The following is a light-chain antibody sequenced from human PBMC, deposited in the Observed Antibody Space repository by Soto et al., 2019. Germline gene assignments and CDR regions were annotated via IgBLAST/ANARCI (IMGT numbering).Light chain of an antibody. Sequence: EVVWTEYPGTLSLSPGERATLSCRASQSVSSSYLAWYQQKPGQAPRLLIYGASSRATGIPDRFSGSGSGTDFPLTISRLEPEDFAVYYCQQYGSSLRTFGQGTEVNIK. CDR3: QQYGSSLRT. CDR2: GAS. CDR1: QSVSSSY. J-gene: IGKJ1*01. V-gene: IGKV3-20*01.